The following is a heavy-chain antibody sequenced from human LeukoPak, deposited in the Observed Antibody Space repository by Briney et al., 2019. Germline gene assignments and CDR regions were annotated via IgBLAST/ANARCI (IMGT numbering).Heavy chain of an antibody. D-gene: IGHD1-26*01. CDR2: IVVGTGNT. Sequence: GASVKVSYKASGFTFSGSAVQWARQARGQRLEWIGWIVVGTGNTNYAQRFQGRVTITRDMSTSTSYMELSSLRSEDTAVYYCAAPDSYTGSYSYWGQGTLVTVSS. J-gene: IGHJ4*02. CDR1: GFTFSGSA. CDR3: AAPDSYTGSYSY. V-gene: IGHV1-58*01.